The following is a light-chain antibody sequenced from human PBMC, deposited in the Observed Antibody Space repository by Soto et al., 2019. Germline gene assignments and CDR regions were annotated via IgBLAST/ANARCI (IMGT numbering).Light chain of an antibody. V-gene: IGKV3-20*01. CDR2: GTS. CDR1: QSVRNSL. J-gene: IGKJ1*01. Sequence: EIVMTQSPATLSVSPGERATLSCRASQSVRNSLLAWYQQKPGQAPRLLLYGTSSRATGIPERFSGSGSGTDFTLTINRLEPEDFAVYYCQHYGSSRTFGQGTKVDIK. CDR3: QHYGSSRT.